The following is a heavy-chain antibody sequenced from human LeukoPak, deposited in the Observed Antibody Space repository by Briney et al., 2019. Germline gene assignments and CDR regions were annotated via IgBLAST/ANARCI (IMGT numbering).Heavy chain of an antibody. D-gene: IGHD2-2*01. V-gene: IGHV1-24*01. CDR2: FDPEDGET. CDR1: GYTLTELS. CDR3: ATDRYCSSTSCYAGRGYWFDP. Sequence: ASVKVSCKVSGYTLTELSMHWVRQAPGKGLEWMGGFDPEDGETIYAQKFQGRVTMTEDTSTDTAYMELSSLRSEDTAVYYCATDRYCSSTSCYAGRGYWFDPWGQGTLVTVPS. J-gene: IGHJ5*02.